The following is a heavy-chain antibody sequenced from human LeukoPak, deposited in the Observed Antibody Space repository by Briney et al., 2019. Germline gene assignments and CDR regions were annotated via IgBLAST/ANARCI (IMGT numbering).Heavy chain of an antibody. D-gene: IGHD6-19*01. CDR3: ARVGSGWYESDY. CDR1: GFTFNSYT. J-gene: IGHJ4*02. Sequence: GGSLRLSCAASGFTFNSYTMNWVRQAPGKGLEWVSSISTSSNYIYYADSVKGRFTISRDNAKNSLYLQMNSLRAEDTAVYYCARVGSGWYESDYWGQGTLVTVSS. CDR2: ISTSSNYI. V-gene: IGHV3-21*01.